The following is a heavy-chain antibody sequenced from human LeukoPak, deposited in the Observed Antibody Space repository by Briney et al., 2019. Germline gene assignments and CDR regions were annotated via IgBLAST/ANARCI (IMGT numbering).Heavy chain of an antibody. V-gene: IGHV1-2*02. CDR2: INPNSGGT. J-gene: IGHJ3*02. Sequence: ASVKVSCKASGYTFTGYYMHWVRQAPGQGLEWMGWINPNSGGTNYAQKFQGRVTMTRDTSISTAYMELSRLRSDDTAVYYCARDRGRAPNDAFDIWGQGTMVTVSS. CDR1: GYTFTGYY. CDR3: ARDRGRAPNDAFDI.